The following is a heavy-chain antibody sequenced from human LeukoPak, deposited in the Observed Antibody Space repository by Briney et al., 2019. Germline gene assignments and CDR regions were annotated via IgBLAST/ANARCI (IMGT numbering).Heavy chain of an antibody. CDR3: ARAYCYDSSAYYYDS. J-gene: IGHJ5*01. CDR1: GYSFNAYY. D-gene: IGHD3-22*01. Sequence: ASVKVSCKASGYSFNAYYTHWVRQAPGQGLEWMGRINPNSGDTNSAQKFQGRVTMTRDTSISTAYMELGSLMSDDTDTAVYYCARAYCYDSSAYYYDSWGQGTLVTVSS. CDR2: INPNSGDT. V-gene: IGHV1-2*06.